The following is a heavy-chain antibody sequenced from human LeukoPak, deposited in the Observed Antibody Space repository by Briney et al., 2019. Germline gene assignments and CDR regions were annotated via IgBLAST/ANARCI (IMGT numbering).Heavy chain of an antibody. D-gene: IGHD4-17*01. CDR2: INHSGST. CDR1: GGSFSGYY. CDR3: ARGPRNMTTVTSADY. J-gene: IGHJ4*02. Sequence: SETLSLTCAVYGGSFSGYYWSRIRQPPGKGLEWIGEINHSGSTNYNPSLKSRVTISVDTSKNQFSLKLSSVTAADTAVYYCARGPRNMTTVTSADYWGQGTLVTVSS. V-gene: IGHV4-34*01.